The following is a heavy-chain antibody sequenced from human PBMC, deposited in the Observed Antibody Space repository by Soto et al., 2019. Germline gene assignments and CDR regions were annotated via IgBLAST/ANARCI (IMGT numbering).Heavy chain of an antibody. J-gene: IGHJ5*02. CDR1: GXTFTRSG. V-gene: IGHV1-69*13. CDR3: ARDYYDSSGYSNWFDP. Sequence: GASVKVSCKASGXTFTRSGISWVRQAPGQGLEWMGGIIPIFDTANYAQKFQGRVTITADESTSTAYMELRSLRSDDTAVYYCARDYYDSSGYSNWFDPWGQGTLVTVSS. CDR2: IIPIFDTA. D-gene: IGHD3-22*01.